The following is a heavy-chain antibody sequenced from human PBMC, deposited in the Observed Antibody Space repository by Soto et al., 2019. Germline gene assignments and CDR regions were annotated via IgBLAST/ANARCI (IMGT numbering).Heavy chain of an antibody. J-gene: IGHJ6*02. CDR1: GGTFSSYA. Sequence: QVQLVQSGAEVKKPGSSVKVSCKASGGTFSSYAIIWVRQAPGQGLEWMGGIIPIFGTANYAQKFQGRVTITADESTSTGYTELSSLRSEDTAVYYCARGDGIAAADPGAYYYGMDVWGQGTTVTVSS. D-gene: IGHD6-25*01. CDR3: ARGDGIAAADPGAYYYGMDV. V-gene: IGHV1-69*12. CDR2: IIPIFGTA.